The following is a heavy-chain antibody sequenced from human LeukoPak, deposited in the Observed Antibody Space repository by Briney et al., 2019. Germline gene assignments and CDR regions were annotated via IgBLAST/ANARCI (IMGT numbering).Heavy chain of an antibody. J-gene: IGHJ4*02. D-gene: IGHD6-19*01. CDR1: GGSISSGSYY. V-gene: IGHV4-61*02. Sequence: PSETLSLTCTVSGGSISSGSYYWSWIRQPAGKGLEWIGRIYTSGSTNYNPSLKRRVTISVDTSKNQFSLKLSSVTAADTAVYYCAREPYSSGWYAAYWGQGTLVTVSS. CDR2: IYTSGST. CDR3: AREPYSSGWYAAY.